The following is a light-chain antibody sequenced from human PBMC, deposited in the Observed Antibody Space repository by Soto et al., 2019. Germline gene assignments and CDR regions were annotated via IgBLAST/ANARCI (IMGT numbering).Light chain of an antibody. J-gene: IGKJ1*01. CDR3: QQYGSSPWT. V-gene: IGKV3-20*01. CDR1: QNVSSGY. Sequence: EIVLTQSPGTLSLSPGERATLSCRASQNVSSGYLAWYQQKPGQAPRLLIYGASTRATGIPNRFSGSGSGTDFTLTISRLEPEDFAVYYCQQYGSSPWTFGLGTKVEIK. CDR2: GAS.